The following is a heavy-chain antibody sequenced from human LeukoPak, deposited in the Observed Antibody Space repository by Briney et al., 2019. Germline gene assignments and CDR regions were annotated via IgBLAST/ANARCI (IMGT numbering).Heavy chain of an antibody. CDR2: ISGSSDFI. CDR3: ARNLREYSSGYYDGGPDY. D-gene: IGHD6-19*01. Sequence: GGSLRLSCAASGFTFNTYSMNWVRQAPGKGLQRVSSISGSSDFIFYADSVKGRFTISRDNAKNSLYLDMDSLRAEDTAVYYCARNLREYSSGYYDGGPDYWGQGSLVTVSS. CDR1: GFTFNTYS. J-gene: IGHJ4*02. V-gene: IGHV3-21*01.